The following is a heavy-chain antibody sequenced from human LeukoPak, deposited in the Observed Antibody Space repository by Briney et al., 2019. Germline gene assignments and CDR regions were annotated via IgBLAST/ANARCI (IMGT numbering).Heavy chain of an antibody. CDR3: ARVTEIAAAGTPYYYYGMDV. J-gene: IGHJ6*02. D-gene: IGHD6-13*01. CDR1: GYTFTSHY. V-gene: IGHV1-46*01. Sequence: GASVKVSCKASGYTFTSHYMHWVRQAPGQGLEWMGIINPSGGSTSYAQKFQGRVTMTRDTSTSTVYMELSSLRSEDTAVYYCARVTEIAAAGTPYYYYGMDVWGQGTTVTVSS. CDR2: INPSGGST.